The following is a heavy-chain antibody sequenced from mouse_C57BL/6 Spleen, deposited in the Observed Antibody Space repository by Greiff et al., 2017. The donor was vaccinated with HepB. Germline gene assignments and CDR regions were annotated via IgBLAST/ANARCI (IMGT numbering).Heavy chain of an antibody. D-gene: IGHD3-3*01. CDR2: INPNNGGT. J-gene: IGHJ4*01. V-gene: IGHV1-26*01. CDR1: GYTFTDYY. Sequence: EVQLQQSGPELVKPGASVKISCKASGYTFTDYYMNWVKQSHGKSLEWIGDINPNNGGTSYNQKFKGKATLTVDKSSSTAYMELRSLTSEDSAVYYCAERARSYYAMDYWGQGTSVTVSS. CDR3: AERARSYYAMDY.